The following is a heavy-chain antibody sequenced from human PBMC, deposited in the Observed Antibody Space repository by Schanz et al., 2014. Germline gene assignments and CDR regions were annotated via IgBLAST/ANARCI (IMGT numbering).Heavy chain of an antibody. Sequence: QAQLMQSGPELKRPGASVKVSCTASGYTLKNYGISWVRQAPGLGLEWMGWISDYNGKTNYAQKFQDRVIMSTDRSSSTAYLELRSLTSDDSAIYYWARHRFGVFYYGLDVWGQGTTILVSS. D-gene: IGHD3-10*01. V-gene: IGHV1-18*01. J-gene: IGHJ6*02. CDR1: GYTLKNYG. CDR3: ARHRFGVFYYGLDV. CDR2: ISDYNGKT.